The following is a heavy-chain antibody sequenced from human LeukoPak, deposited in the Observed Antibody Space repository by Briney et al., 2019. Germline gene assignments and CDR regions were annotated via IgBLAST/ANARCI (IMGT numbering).Heavy chain of an antibody. J-gene: IGHJ4*02. CDR3: ARDLSVGATTSDY. V-gene: IGHV1-2*02. CDR1: GYTFTGYY. D-gene: IGHD1-26*01. Sequence: ASVKVSRKASGYTFTGYYMHWVRQAPGQGLEWMGWINPNSGGTNYAQKFQGRVTMTRDTSISTAYMELSRLRSDDTAVYYCARDLSVGATTSDYWGQGTLVTVSS. CDR2: INPNSGGT.